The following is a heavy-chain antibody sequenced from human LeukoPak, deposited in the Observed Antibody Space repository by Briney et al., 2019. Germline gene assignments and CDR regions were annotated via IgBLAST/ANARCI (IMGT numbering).Heavy chain of an antibody. CDR1: GFTFSSYA. Sequence: PGGSLRLSCAASGFTFSSYAMHWVRQAPGKGLEWVAVISYDGSNKYYADSVKGRFTISRDNSKNTLYLQMNSLRAEDTAVYYCARDSVRSGYGLGYFDYWGQGTLVTVSS. V-gene: IGHV3-30-3*01. D-gene: IGHD5-12*01. CDR2: ISYDGSNK. J-gene: IGHJ4*02. CDR3: ARDSVRSGYGLGYFDY.